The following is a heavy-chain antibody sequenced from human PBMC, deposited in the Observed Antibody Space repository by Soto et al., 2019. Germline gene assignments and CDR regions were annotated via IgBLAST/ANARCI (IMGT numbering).Heavy chain of an antibody. Sequence: EVQLVESGGGLVQAGGSLRLSCAASGFSFSTLEMNWVRQAPGKGLEWVSYITSRGDTQYYSDSVKGRFTISRDNAKNSLYLQMMSLRGEATALYYCATTLPNSRNGVCHRDRGQGTLVTVSS. CDR3: ATTLPNSRNGVCHRD. CDR2: ITSRGDTQ. D-gene: IGHD2-8*01. J-gene: IGHJ4*02. CDR1: GFSFSTLE. V-gene: IGHV3-48*03.